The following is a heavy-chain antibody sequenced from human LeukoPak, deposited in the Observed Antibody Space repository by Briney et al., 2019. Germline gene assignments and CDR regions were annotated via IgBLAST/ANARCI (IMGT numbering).Heavy chain of an antibody. V-gene: IGHV4-59*08. CDR3: ARHYCTSATCYSFDY. D-gene: IGHD2/OR15-2a*01. CDR1: GGSISPYY. J-gene: IGHJ4*02. CDR2: ISHSGSI. Sequence: SGTLSLTCTVSGGSISPYYWSWIRHPRGKGLQWIGYISHSGSINYNPSLKSRVTISVETSKNQFSLNLNSVTAADTAFYYCARHYCTSATCYSFDYWGQGSLVTVSS.